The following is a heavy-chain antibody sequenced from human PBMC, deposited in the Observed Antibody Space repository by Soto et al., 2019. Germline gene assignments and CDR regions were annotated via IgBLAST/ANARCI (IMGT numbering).Heavy chain of an antibody. CDR3: ARGGYCTNGVCQPMSFDY. Sequence: LRLSCAASGFTFSSYAMHWVRQAPGKGLEWVAVISYDGSNKYYADSVKGRFTISRDNSKNTLYLQMNSLRAEDTAVYYCARGGYCTNGVCQPMSFDYWGQGTLVTVSS. V-gene: IGHV3-30-3*01. D-gene: IGHD2-8*01. J-gene: IGHJ4*02. CDR1: GFTFSSYA. CDR2: ISYDGSNK.